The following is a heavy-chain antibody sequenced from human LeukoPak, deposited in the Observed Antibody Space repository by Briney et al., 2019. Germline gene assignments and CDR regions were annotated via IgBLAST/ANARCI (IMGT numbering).Heavy chain of an antibody. V-gene: IGHV1-2*02. CDR1: GYTFSDYY. Sequence: GASVKISCTASGYTFSDYYIHWVRQAPGQGLEWMGWIKPKSGSTTYAQTFQGRVTMTRDTSNSTAYMELNRLTSDDTALYFCSRDPPGDPSAYFDYWGQGSLVLVSS. CDR2: IKPKSGST. D-gene: IGHD7-27*01. CDR3: SRDPPGDPSAYFDY. J-gene: IGHJ4*02.